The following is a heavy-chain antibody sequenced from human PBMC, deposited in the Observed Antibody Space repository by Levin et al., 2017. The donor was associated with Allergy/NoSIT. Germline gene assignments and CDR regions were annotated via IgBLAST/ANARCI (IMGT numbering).Heavy chain of an antibody. CDR2: ISSTGSTI. D-gene: IGHD3-3*01. V-gene: IGHV3-48*03. CDR1: GFTFSSDE. J-gene: IGHJ4*02. Sequence: GGSLRLSCAASGFTFSSDEMNWVRRAPGKGLEWVSYISSTGSTIYSADSVKGRFTISRDNAKNSLYLHMTSLRAEDTAVYYCARQLGNFWSGYNYFDSWGQGTLVTVSS. CDR3: ARQLGNFWSGYNYFDS.